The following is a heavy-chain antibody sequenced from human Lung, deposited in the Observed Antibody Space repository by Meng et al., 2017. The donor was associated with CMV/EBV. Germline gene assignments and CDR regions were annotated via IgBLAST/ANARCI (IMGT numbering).Heavy chain of an antibody. J-gene: IGHJ4*02. D-gene: IGHD2-8*01. CDR3: ARARYCTNGVCYRNIWRIYYFDY. Sequence: QVQLQQWGAGLLKPSETLSLTCAVYGGSFSGYYWSWIRQPPGKGLEWIGEINHNGSTNYNPSLKSRVTISVDTSKNQFSLKLSSVTAADTAVYYCARARYCTNGVCYRNIWRIYYFDYWGQGTLVTVSS. V-gene: IGHV4-34*01. CDR2: INHNGST. CDR1: GGSFSGYY.